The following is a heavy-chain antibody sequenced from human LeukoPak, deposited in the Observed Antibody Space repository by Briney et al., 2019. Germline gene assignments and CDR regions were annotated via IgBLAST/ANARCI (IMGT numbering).Heavy chain of an antibody. J-gene: IGHJ3*02. Sequence: GESLKISCNGSGYNFTSYWIGWVRQMPGKGLEWMGIIYTGDSDTRYSPSFQGQVTISADKSISTAYLQWSSLKASDTAMYYCARALRYSSSNDAFDIWGQGTMVTVSS. D-gene: IGHD6-6*01. CDR1: GYNFTSYW. CDR3: ARALRYSSSNDAFDI. CDR2: IYTGDSDT. V-gene: IGHV5-51*01.